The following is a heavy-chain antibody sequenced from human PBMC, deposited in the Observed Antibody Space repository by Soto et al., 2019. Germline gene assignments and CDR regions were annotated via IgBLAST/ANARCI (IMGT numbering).Heavy chain of an antibody. J-gene: IGHJ4*02. V-gene: IGHV3-33*01. Sequence: QVQLVESGGGVVQPGRSLRLSCAASGFTFSTYGMHWVRQAPGKGLEWVALTWFDGSNKNYADSVKGRFTISRDNSNNPLYLPITLLIVAATAVYYCSRDSASGWYGDFWGQGTLFTVSS. D-gene: IGHD6-19*01. CDR1: GFTFSTYG. CDR2: TWFDGSNK. CDR3: SRDSASGWYGDF.